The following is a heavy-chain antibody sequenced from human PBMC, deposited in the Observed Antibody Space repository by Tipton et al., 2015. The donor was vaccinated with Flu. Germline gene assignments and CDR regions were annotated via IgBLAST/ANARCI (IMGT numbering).Heavy chain of an antibody. Sequence: GLVKPSETLALTCAVQGGSFSGYYWSWIRQSPGKGLEWIGEITHRGTTNYNPSLKSRAIISVETSNNQFSLRLISVTAADTAVYYCARGILPVYGDYKGLGYWGQGTLVAVAS. CDR3: ARGILPVYGDYKGLGY. J-gene: IGHJ1*01. CDR2: ITHRGTT. CDR1: GGSFSGYY. V-gene: IGHV4-34*01. D-gene: IGHD4-17*01.